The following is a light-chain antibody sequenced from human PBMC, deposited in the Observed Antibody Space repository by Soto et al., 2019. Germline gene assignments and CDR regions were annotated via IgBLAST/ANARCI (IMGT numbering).Light chain of an antibody. CDR2: SAS. J-gene: IGKJ4*01. CDR1: QDIRDF. V-gene: IGKV1-27*01. CDR3: LQHNSYPRT. Sequence: DIQMTPSTSSLSASVGDRVTITCRASQDIRDFLAWYQQRPGKVPKLLIYSASNLPSGVPSRFSGSGSGTAFTLTISSLQPEDFATYYCLQHNSYPRTFGGGTKVDIK.